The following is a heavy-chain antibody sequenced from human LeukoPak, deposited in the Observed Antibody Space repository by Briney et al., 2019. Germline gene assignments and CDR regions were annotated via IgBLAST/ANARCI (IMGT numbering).Heavy chain of an antibody. CDR3: ARGRGVATYYYGMDV. V-gene: IGHV4-34*01. D-gene: IGHD5-12*01. J-gene: IGHJ6*02. Sequence: XXPXKGXXXXXXINHSGSTNYNPSLKSRVTISVDTSKNQFSLKLSSVTAADTAVYYCARGRGVATYYYGMDVWGQGTTVTVSS. CDR2: INHSGST.